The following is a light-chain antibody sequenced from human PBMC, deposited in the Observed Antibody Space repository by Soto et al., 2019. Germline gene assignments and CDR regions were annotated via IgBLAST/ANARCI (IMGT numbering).Light chain of an antibody. Sequence: QSALTQPASVSWFPGQSVTISCTGTSNDVGGYNYVSWFQQNPGKAPKLMIYEVNNRPSGVSNRFSGSKSGNTASLTISGLQAEDEAHYYCSSYTGTSTLVFGGGTKLTVL. CDR3: SSYTGTSTLV. CDR2: EVN. V-gene: IGLV2-14*01. CDR1: SNDVGGYNY. J-gene: IGLJ3*02.